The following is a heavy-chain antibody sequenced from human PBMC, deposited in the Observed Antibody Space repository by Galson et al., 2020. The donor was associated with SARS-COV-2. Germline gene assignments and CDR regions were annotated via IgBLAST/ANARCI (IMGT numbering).Heavy chain of an antibody. CDR3: AREVVGIVATNWFDP. J-gene: IGHJ5*02. CDR1: GGSISSTTYQ. Sequence: TLSLTCTVSGGSISSTTYQWGWIRQSPGKGLEWIGSIYSSGSTHSNPSLKSRVTISRDTSKNQISLRLSSVTAADTAVYYCAREVVGIVATNWFDPWGQGTLVTVSS. CDR2: IYSSGST. D-gene: IGHD2-15*01. V-gene: IGHV4-39*02.